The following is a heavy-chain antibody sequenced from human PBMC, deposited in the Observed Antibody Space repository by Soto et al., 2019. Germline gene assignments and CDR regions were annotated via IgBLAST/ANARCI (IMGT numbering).Heavy chain of an antibody. CDR2: IYHSGST. CDR1: GGTISSSNL. Sequence: SETLSLTCAVSGGTISSSNLWSWIRQTPGKGLEWIGEIYHSGSTNYNPSLKSRVTISVDTSTSTAYMELRSLRSDDTAVYYCARSGCSGGSCYSYYFDYWGQGILVTVSS. V-gene: IGHV4-4*02. D-gene: IGHD2-15*01. J-gene: IGHJ4*02. CDR3: ARSGCSGGSCYSYYFDY.